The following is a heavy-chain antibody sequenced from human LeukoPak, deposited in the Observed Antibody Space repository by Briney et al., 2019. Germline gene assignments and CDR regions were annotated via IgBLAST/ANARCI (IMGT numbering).Heavy chain of an antibody. CDR3: ARGNDILTGYSGLTYWFDP. D-gene: IGHD3-9*01. CDR2: IYYSGST. CDR1: GGSISSYY. J-gene: IGHJ5*02. Sequence: SETLSLTCTVSGGSISSYYWSWIRQPPGKGLEWIGYIYYSGSTNYNPSLKSRVTISVVTSKNQFSLKLSSVTAADTAVYYCARGNDILTGYSGLTYWFDPWGQGTLVTVSS. V-gene: IGHV4-59*01.